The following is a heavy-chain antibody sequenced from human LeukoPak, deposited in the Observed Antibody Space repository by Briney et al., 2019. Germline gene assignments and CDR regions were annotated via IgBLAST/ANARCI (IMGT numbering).Heavy chain of an antibody. V-gene: IGHV4-61*02. CDR2: IYTSGST. CDR3: ARSHYDSSGYYYYY. CDR1: GGSISSGSYY. J-gene: IGHJ4*02. D-gene: IGHD3-22*01. Sequence: SETLSLTCTVSGGSISSGSYYWSWIRQPAGKGLEWIGRIYTSGSTNYNPSLESRVTISVDTSKNQFSLKLSSVTAADTAVYYCARSHYDSSGYYYYYWGQGTLVTVSS.